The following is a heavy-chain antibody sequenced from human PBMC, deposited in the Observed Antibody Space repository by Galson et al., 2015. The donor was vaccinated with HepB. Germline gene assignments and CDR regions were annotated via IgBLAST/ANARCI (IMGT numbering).Heavy chain of an antibody. D-gene: IGHD3-9*01. CDR3: VKEDILTGYSVGSFHF. Sequence: SLRLSCAGSGFRFHYYALHWVRQAPGKRLEFVSGISHNGGATKFADSVRDRFTISRDNSKNTMYLQMNSLRTEDTAGYYCVKEDILTGYSVGSFHFWGRGTMVTVSS. CDR1: GFRFHYYA. CDR2: ISHNGGAT. J-gene: IGHJ3*01. V-gene: IGHV3-64D*06.